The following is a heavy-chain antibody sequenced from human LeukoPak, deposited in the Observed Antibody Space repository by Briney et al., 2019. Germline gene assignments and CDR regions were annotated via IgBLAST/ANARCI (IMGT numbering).Heavy chain of an antibody. CDR2: INPSGGST. CDR3: ARVSTNYKIHY. V-gene: IGHV1-46*01. D-gene: IGHD1-7*01. CDR1: GYTFTSYY. Sequence: ASVKVSCKASGYTFTSYYMHWVRQAPGQGLEWMGTINPSGGSTSYAQKFQGRVTMTRDMSTSTVYMELSSLRSEDTAVYYCARVSTNYKIHYWGQGTLVTVSS. J-gene: IGHJ4*02.